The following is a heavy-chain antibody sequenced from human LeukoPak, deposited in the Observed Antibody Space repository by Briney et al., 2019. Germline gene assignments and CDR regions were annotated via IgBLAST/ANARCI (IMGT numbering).Heavy chain of an antibody. V-gene: IGHV4-59*12. CDR1: GFTFSSYA. CDR3: ARDEGYCSGGSCSDAFDI. CDR2: IYYSGST. J-gene: IGHJ3*02. D-gene: IGHD2-15*01. Sequence: GSLRLSCAASGFTFSSYAMSWIRQPPGKGLEWIGYIYYSGSTNYNPSLKSRVTISVDTSKNQFSLKLSSVTAADTAVYYCARDEGYCSGGSCSDAFDIWGQGTMVTVSS.